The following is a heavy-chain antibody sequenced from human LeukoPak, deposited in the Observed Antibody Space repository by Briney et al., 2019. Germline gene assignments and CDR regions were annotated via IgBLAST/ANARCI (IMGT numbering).Heavy chain of an antibody. CDR3: ARDSSSWYGQDAFDI. D-gene: IGHD6-13*01. V-gene: IGHV1-18*01. Sequence: ASVKVSCKASGGTFSSYAISWVRQAPGQGLEWMGWISAYNGNTNYAQKLQGRVTMTTDTSTSTAYMELRSLRSDDTAVYYCARDSSSWYGQDAFDIWGQGTMVTVSS. CDR2: ISAYNGNT. CDR1: GGTFSSYA. J-gene: IGHJ3*02.